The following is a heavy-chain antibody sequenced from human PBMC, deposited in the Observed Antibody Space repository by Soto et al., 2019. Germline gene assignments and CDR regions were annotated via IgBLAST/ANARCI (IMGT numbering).Heavy chain of an antibody. Sequence: SQTLSLTCAISGDSVSSNSFAWNWIRQSPSRGLEWLGRTYYRSKWYYDYALSVKSRITINPDTSKNQFSLQLNSVTPEDTAVYYCARAQVPVAGIPYYYNGMAVWGQGTTVTVSS. V-gene: IGHV6-1*01. J-gene: IGHJ6*02. CDR3: ARAQVPVAGIPYYYNGMAV. CDR1: GDSVSSNSFA. D-gene: IGHD6-19*01. CDR2: TYYRSKWYY.